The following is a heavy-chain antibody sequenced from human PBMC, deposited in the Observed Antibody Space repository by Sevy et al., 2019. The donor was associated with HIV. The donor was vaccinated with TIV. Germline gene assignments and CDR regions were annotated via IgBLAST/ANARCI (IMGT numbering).Heavy chain of an antibody. CDR2: ISYDGSNK. V-gene: IGHV3-30-3*01. Sequence: GGSLRLSCAASGFTFSSYAMHWVRQAPGKGLEWVAVISYDGSNKYYADSVKGRFTISRDNSKNTLYLQMNSLRAEDTGVYYCAREEQQLVHRHLDYWGQGTLVTVSS. J-gene: IGHJ4*02. CDR1: GFTFSSYA. CDR3: AREEQQLVHRHLDY. D-gene: IGHD6-13*01.